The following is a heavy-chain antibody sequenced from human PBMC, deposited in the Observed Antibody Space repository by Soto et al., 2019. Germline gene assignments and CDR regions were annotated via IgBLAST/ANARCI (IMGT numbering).Heavy chain of an antibody. CDR3: ASGSSDSYPGSRIFEF. J-gene: IGHJ4*02. CDR2: TTDSGGDS. Sequence: PGWSLRLSCVASGINFRSRAMSLVRQAPGEGLEWVSVTTDSGGDSKYADSVRGRFTISRDNSKNTLYLQMSSLRVDDSAVYYCASGSSDSYPGSRIFEFWGRGTLVTVS. D-gene: IGHD3-10*01. V-gene: IGHV3-23*01. CDR1: GINFRSRA.